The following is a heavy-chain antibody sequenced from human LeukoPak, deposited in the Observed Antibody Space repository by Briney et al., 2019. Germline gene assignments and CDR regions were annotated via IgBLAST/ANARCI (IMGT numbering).Heavy chain of an antibody. CDR1: GFTFSSYW. J-gene: IGHJ4*02. D-gene: IGHD6-6*01. CDR2: IKQDGSEK. Sequence: GSLRLSCVASGFTFSSYWMSWVRQAPGKGLEWVANIKQDGSEKYYVDSVKGRFTISRDNAKNSLYLQMNSLRAEDTAVYYCARVYRSSSGYCFDYWGQGTLVTVSS. CDR3: ARVYRSSSGYCFDY. V-gene: IGHV3-7*01.